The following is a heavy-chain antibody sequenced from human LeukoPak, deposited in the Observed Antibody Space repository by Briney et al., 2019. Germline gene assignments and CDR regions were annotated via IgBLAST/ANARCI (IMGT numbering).Heavy chain of an antibody. CDR3: AKDGRSYSSGWPPFDY. CDR1: GFTFSSYG. CDR2: ISYDGSNK. J-gene: IGHJ4*02. Sequence: GGSLRLSCAASGFTFSSYGMHWVRQAPGKGLEWVAVISYDGSNKYYADSVKGRFTISRDNSKNTLYPQMNSLRAEDTAVYHCAKDGRSYSSGWPPFDYWGQGALVTVSS. V-gene: IGHV3-30*18. D-gene: IGHD6-19*01.